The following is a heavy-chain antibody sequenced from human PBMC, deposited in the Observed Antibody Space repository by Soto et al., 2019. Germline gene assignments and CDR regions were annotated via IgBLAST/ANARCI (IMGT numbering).Heavy chain of an antibody. V-gene: IGHV2-5*02. CDR3: AHRPWGDCEGSWFDP. CDR1: GFSLSTSGVG. CDR2: IYWDDDK. Sequence: QITLKESGPTLVKPTQTLTLTCTFSGFSLSTSGVGVGWIRQPPGKALEWLALIYWDDDKRYSPSLKSRLTITKDTSKNQVVLTMTNMDPVDTATYYCAHRPWGDCEGSWFDPWGQGTLVTVSS. D-gene: IGHD2-21*02. J-gene: IGHJ5*02.